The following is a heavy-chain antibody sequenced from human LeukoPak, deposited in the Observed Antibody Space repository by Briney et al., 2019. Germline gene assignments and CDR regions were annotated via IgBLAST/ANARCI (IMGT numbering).Heavy chain of an antibody. CDR2: IYYSGST. Sequence: PSETLSLTCTVSGGSIRSDNYYWTWIRQPPGKGLEWIGYIYYSGSTKYNPSLKSRVTMSLDTSKNQFSLKLNSVTAADTAVYYCAREWGYSNQPSYGMDVWGQGTTVTVSS. CDR3: AREWGYSNQPSYGMDV. CDR1: GGSIRSDNYY. D-gene: IGHD4-11*01. V-gene: IGHV4-61*01. J-gene: IGHJ6*02.